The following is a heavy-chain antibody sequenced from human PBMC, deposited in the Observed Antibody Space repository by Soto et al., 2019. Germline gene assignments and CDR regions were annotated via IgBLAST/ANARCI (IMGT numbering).Heavy chain of an antibody. CDR3: ARPQSYGDEKSAPLDY. V-gene: IGHV1-69*02. Sequence: GASVKVSCKASGGTFSSYTISWVRQAPGQGLEWMGRIIPILGIANYAQKFQGRVTITADKSTSTAYMELSSLRSEDTAVYYCARPQSYGDEKSAPLDYWGQGTLVTVSS. D-gene: IGHD4-17*01. CDR2: IIPILGIA. J-gene: IGHJ4*02. CDR1: GGTFSSYT.